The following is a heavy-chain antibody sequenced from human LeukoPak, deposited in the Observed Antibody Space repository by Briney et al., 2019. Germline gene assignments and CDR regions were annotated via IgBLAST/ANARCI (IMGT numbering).Heavy chain of an antibody. D-gene: IGHD6-13*01. V-gene: IGHV3-30*18. Sequence: GGSLRLSCAASGFTFSSYGMSWVRQAPGKGLEWVAVISYDGSSKYYADSVKGRFTISRDNSKNTLYLQMNSLRGEDTAVYYCAKVGEQQLADYWGQGTLVTVSS. CDR3: AKVGEQQLADY. CDR1: GFTFSSYG. J-gene: IGHJ4*02. CDR2: ISYDGSSK.